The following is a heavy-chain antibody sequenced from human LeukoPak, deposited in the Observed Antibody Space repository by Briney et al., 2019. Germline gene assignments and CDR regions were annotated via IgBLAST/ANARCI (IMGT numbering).Heavy chain of an antibody. D-gene: IGHD3-22*01. Sequence: GRSLRLSCAASGFTFSSYAMHWVRQAPGKGLEWVANIKQDGSEKYYVDSVKGRFTISRDNAKNSLYLQMNSLRAEDTAVYYCARARSRSSGYYGTLFERHGMDVWGQGTTVTVSS. CDR3: ARARSRSSGYYGTLFERHGMDV. CDR2: IKQDGSEK. V-gene: IGHV3-7*01. CDR1: GFTFSSYA. J-gene: IGHJ6*02.